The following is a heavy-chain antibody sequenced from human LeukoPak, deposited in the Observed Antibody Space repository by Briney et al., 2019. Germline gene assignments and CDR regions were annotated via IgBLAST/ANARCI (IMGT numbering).Heavy chain of an antibody. CDR2: INWSNITV. D-gene: IGHD6-13*01. V-gene: IGHV3-9*01. CDR3: AKDSSGGVSSAGILDH. CDR1: GFRFDNFS. J-gene: IGHJ4*02. Sequence: PGESLRLSCVISGFRFDNFSMHWVRQAPGKGLEWVAGINWSNITVVYADAVKGRFTISRDNSKDSLYLLLNDLRAEDTAFYFCAKDSSGGVSSAGILDHWGPGTLVSVSP.